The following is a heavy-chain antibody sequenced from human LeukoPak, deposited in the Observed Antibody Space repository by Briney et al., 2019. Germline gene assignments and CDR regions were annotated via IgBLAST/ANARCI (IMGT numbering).Heavy chain of an antibody. CDR2: IKQDGSEK. V-gene: IGHV3-7*01. D-gene: IGHD3-16*01. J-gene: IGHJ3*02. Sequence: GGSLRLSCAASGFTFSSYWMSWVRQAPGKGVEGVANIKQDGSEKYYVDSVKARFTISRDNAKNSLYLQMNSLRAEDTAVYYCARVAWGNDAFDIWGQGTMVTVSS. CDR1: GFTFSSYW. CDR3: ARVAWGNDAFDI.